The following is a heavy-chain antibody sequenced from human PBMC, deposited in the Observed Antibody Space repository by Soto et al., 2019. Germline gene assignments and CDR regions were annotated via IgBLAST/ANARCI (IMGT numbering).Heavy chain of an antibody. Sequence: QLQLQESGSGLVKPSQTLSLTCAVSGGSISSGGYSWSWIRQPPGKGLEWIGYIYHSGSTYYNPSRNTRVTISVDRCKNKFSLKLSSVPAADTAVYYCARVPDYWGQGTLVTVSS. V-gene: IGHV4-30-2*01. J-gene: IGHJ4*02. CDR2: IYHSGST. CDR3: ARVPDY. CDR1: GGSISSGGYS.